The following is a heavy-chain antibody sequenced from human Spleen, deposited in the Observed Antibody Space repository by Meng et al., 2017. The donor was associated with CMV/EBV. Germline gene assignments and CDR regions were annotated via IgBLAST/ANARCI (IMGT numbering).Heavy chain of an antibody. J-gene: IGHJ5*02. Sequence: SGGTFSSYAISWVRQAPGQGLELMGGIIPILGIANYAPNFQGRVTITADKSTNTAYMELTSLTSEDTAVYYCARGGHSNIGREPWFAPWGQGTLVTVSS. CDR1: GGTFSSYA. V-gene: IGHV1-69*10. CDR2: IIPILGIA. CDR3: ARGGHSNIGREPWFAP. D-gene: IGHD2/OR15-2a*01.